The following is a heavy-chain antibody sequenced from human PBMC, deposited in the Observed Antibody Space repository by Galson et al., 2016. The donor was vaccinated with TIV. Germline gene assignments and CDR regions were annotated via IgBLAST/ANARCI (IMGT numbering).Heavy chain of an antibody. CDR3: ARLTYPLYFHGTEV. CDR2: IYYSGST. CDR1: GGSITNYY. J-gene: IGHJ6*02. Sequence: SETLSLTCTVSGGSITNYYGSWIRQPPGKGLEWIGYIYYSGSTNYNPSLKSRVTISVDTSKNQFSLKLSSVTAADTAVYYCARLTYPLYFHGTEVWGQGTTVTVSS. V-gene: IGHV4-59*08. D-gene: IGHD1-20*01.